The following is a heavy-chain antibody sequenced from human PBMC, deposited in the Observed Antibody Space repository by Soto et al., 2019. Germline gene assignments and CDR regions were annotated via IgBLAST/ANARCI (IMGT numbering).Heavy chain of an antibody. CDR1: GGSFSVYY. V-gene: IGHV4-34*01. Sequence: SEPLSLTCAVYGGSFSVYYWSWIRQPPGKGLEWIGEINHSGSTNYNPSLKSRVTISVDTSNNQFSLKLSSVTAADTSGDYCARGGSLYGWEVWGKGPTATVTS. CDR2: INHSGST. D-gene: IGHD2-2*02. J-gene: IGHJ6*04. CDR3: ARGGSLYGWEV.